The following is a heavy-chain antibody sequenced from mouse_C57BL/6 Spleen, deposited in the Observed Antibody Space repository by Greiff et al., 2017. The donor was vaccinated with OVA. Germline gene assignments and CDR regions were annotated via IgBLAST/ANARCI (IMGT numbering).Heavy chain of an antibody. V-gene: IGHV1-64*01. CDR1: GYTFTSYW. Sequence: QVQLQQPGAELVKPGASVKLSCKASGYTFTSYWMHWVKQRPGQGLEWIGMIHPNSGSTNYNEKFKSKATLTVDKSSSTAYMQLSSLTSEDSAVYYCARRWGKITTVVANYFDYWGQGTTLTVSS. CDR3: ARRWGKITTVVANYFDY. J-gene: IGHJ2*01. D-gene: IGHD1-1*01. CDR2: IHPNSGST.